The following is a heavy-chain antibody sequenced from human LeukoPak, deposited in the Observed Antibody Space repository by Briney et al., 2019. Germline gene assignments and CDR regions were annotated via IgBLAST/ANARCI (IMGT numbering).Heavy chain of an antibody. CDR1: GFTFSNYW. CDR3: AIGNFPIWLDY. CDR2: ISCNGGST. D-gene: IGHD3-9*01. J-gene: IGHJ4*02. Sequence: SGGSLRLSCAASGFTFSNYWMHWVRQAPGKGLEYVSAISCNGGSTFYANSVKGRFTISRDISKSTVSLQMDSLRSEDMGVYYCAIGNFPIWLDYWGQGTLVTVSS. V-gene: IGHV3-64*01.